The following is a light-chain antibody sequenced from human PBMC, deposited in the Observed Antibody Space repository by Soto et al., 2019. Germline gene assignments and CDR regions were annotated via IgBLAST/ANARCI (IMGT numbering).Light chain of an antibody. CDR2: GNT. CDR1: SSNIGAGYD. J-gene: IGLJ3*02. CDR3: QSHDSSLNSWV. V-gene: IGLV1-40*01. Sequence: QSVLTQPPSMSGAPGQRVTISCTGSSSNIGAGYDVHWYQLLPGTAPKLLIYGNTNRPSGVPDRVSGSKSGTSDSLAITGLRAEDEADYYCQSHDSSLNSWVFGGGTKLTVL.